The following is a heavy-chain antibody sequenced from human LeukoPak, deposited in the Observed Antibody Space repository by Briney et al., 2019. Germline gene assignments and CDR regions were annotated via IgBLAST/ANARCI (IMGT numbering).Heavy chain of an antibody. Sequence: GESLKISCKGSGYSFTTYWIGWVRQMPGKGLEWMGTIYAADSDARYSPSFQGQVTISADKSINTAYLQWSSLKASDTAMYYCARRLKDGFDIWGQGTMVTVSS. CDR1: GYSFTTYW. J-gene: IGHJ3*02. CDR3: ARRLKDGFDI. CDR2: IYAADSDA. V-gene: IGHV5-51*01. D-gene: IGHD3-16*01.